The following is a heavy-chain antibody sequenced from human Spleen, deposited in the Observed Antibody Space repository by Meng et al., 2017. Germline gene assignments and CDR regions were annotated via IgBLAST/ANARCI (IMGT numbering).Heavy chain of an antibody. V-gene: IGHV3-9*01. J-gene: IGHJ4*02. CDR1: GFTFDDYA. Sequence: SLKISCAASGFTFDDYAMHWVRQAPGKGLEWVSGISWNSGSIGYADSVKGRFTISRDNAKNSLYLQMNSLRAEDTALYYCAKADIVVVPAALGYWGQGTLVTVSS. D-gene: IGHD2-2*01. CDR2: ISWNSGSI. CDR3: AKADIVVVPAALGY.